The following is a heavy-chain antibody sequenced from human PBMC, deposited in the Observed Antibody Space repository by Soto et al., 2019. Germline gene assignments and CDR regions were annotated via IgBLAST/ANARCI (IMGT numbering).Heavy chain of an antibody. CDR2: VSSSSSYI. D-gene: IGHD5-12*01. CDR1: GFTFSGYS. Sequence: GGSLRLSCAASGFTFSGYSMNWVRQAPGKGLEWVSSVSSSSSYIYYADSVKGRFTISRDNAKNSLYLQMNSLRAEDTAVYYCARPPLYSGYDANFDYWGQGTLVTVSS. J-gene: IGHJ4*02. CDR3: ARPPLYSGYDANFDY. V-gene: IGHV3-21*01.